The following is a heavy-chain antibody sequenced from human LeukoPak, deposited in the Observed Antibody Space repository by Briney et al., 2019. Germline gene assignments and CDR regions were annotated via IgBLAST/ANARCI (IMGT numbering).Heavy chain of an antibody. V-gene: IGHV1-2*02. CDR3: ARDEYGSGAMAAFDI. J-gene: IGHJ3*02. CDR2: INPNSGGT. D-gene: IGHD3-10*01. CDR1: GYTFTGYY. Sequence: GASVKVSCKASGYTFTGYYMHWVRQAPGQGLEWMGWINPNSGGTNYAQKFQGRVTMTRDTSISTAYMELSRLRSDDTAVYYCARDEYGSGAMAAFDIWGQGTMVTVSS.